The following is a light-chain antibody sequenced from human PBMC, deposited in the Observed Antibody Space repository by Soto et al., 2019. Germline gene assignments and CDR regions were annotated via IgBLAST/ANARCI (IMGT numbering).Light chain of an antibody. V-gene: IGLV2-14*01. CDR3: ESYTSSSTYV. CDR1: SSDVGGYNY. J-gene: IGLJ1*01. CDR2: DVS. Sequence: QSALTQPASVSGSPGQSITISCTGTSSDVGGYNYVSWYQQHPGKAPKLMIYDVSNRPSGVSNRFSCSKSGNTASLTISGCQCENEAEYYCESYTSSSTYVFGTGTKVTGL.